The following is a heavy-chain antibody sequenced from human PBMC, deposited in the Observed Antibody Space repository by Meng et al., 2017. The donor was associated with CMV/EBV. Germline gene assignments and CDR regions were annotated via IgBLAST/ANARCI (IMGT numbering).Heavy chain of an antibody. CDR2: INPNSGGT. D-gene: IGHD2-2*01. CDR3: ASGQYCSSTSCYGYYYYGMDV. Sequence: ASVKVSCKASGYTFTGYYMHWVRQAPGQGLELMGWINPNSGGTNYAQKFQGRVTMTRDTSISTAYMELSRLRSDDTAVYYCASGQYCSSTSCYGYYYYGMDVWGQGTTVTVSS. J-gene: IGHJ6*02. V-gene: IGHV1-2*02. CDR1: GYTFTGYY.